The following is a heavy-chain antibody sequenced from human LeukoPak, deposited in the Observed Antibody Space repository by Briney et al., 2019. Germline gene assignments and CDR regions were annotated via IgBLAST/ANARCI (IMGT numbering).Heavy chain of an antibody. Sequence: SETLSLTCAVSGDSSYSSIYYWGWVRQPPGKGVEWIGTIDYSGNTYYNPSLKSRATISKDTSRSQFSLNLSSVTAADTAVYYCARKNYDFWSGPSPPYYYYMDVWGKGTTVTVSS. J-gene: IGHJ6*03. CDR1: GDSSYSSIYY. CDR2: IDYSGNT. V-gene: IGHV4-39*07. CDR3: ARKNYDFWSGPSPPYYYYMDV. D-gene: IGHD3-3*01.